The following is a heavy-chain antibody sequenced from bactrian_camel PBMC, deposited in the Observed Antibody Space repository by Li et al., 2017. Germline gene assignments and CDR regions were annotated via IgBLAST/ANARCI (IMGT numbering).Heavy chain of an antibody. CDR2: IYTAAGNA. Sequence: HVQLVESGGASVQAGGSLKLSCTASGNTYSLNCLGWFRQTPGKEREGLAVIYTAAGNAFSADSVKGRFTISQDNAENTMYLQMSSLKADDTGMYYCAAELTDDCVSGSWSPPHSEGLGTQVTVS. CDR1: GNTYSLNC. J-gene: IGHJ4*01. V-gene: IGHV3S54*01. D-gene: IGHD3*01.